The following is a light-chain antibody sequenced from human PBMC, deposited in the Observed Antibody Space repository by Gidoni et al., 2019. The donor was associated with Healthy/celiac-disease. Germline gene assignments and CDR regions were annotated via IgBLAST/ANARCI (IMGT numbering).Light chain of an antibody. Sequence: DIQMNQSPSTLSASVGDRVTITCRASQSISSWLAWYQQKPGKAPKLLIYKASSLESGVPSRFSGSGSGTEFTLTISSLQPDDFATYYCQQYNSYLTFGPGTKVDIK. CDR3: QQYNSYLT. J-gene: IGKJ3*01. V-gene: IGKV1-5*03. CDR2: KAS. CDR1: QSISSW.